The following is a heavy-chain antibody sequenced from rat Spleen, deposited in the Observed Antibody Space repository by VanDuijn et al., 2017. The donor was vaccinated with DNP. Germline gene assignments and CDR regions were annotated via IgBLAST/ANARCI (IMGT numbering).Heavy chain of an antibody. CDR1: GFIFSDYY. D-gene: IGHD1-4*01. J-gene: IGHJ3*01. CDR2: ISYEGSSP. Sequence: EVQLVESGGGLVQPGRSLKLSCAASGFIFSDYYMAWVRQAPKKGLEWVASISYEGSSPYYGDSVKGRFTISRDNAKSTLYLQMNSLRSEDMATYYCARPHGYNNGGFAYWGQGTLVTVSS. CDR3: ARPHGYNNGGFAY. V-gene: IGHV5-22*01.